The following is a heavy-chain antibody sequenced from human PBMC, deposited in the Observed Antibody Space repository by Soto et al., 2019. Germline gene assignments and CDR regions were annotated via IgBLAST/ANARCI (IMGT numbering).Heavy chain of an antibody. D-gene: IGHD4-17*01. CDR2: ISSSGSYI. CDR3: ARSNDYGDYV. V-gene: IGHV3-21*01. CDR1: GFTVSYYS. Sequence: PGGSLRLSCAASGFTVSYYSMIWVRQAPGKGLEWVSSISSSGSYIYYSDSLKGRFTISRDNAKNSLYLQMNSLRAEDTAIYYCARSNDYGDYVWGQGTLVTVSS. J-gene: IGHJ4*02.